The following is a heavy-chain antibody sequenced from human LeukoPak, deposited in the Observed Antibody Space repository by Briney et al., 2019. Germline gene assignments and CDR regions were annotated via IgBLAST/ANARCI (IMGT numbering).Heavy chain of an antibody. Sequence: PSETLSLTCGVYGGSLSDYYWSWIRQPPGKGLEWIGEINHSGSTNYNPSLKSRVTISEDTSKKQFSLKLSSVTAADTAVYYCARGSDDYVWGSYRHYFDYWGQGTLVTVSS. CDR3: ARGSDDYVWGSYRHYFDY. D-gene: IGHD3-16*02. V-gene: IGHV4-34*01. J-gene: IGHJ4*02. CDR1: GGSLSDYY. CDR2: INHSGST.